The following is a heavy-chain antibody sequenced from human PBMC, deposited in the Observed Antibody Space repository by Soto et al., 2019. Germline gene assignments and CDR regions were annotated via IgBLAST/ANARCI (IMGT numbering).Heavy chain of an antibody. Sequence: ASVKVSCKASGYTFTSYGISCVRQAPGQGLEWMGWISAYNGNTNYAQKLQGRVTMTTDTSTSTAYMELRSLRSDDTAVYYCARIFVEMSAAGMRYYYDSSGYYYFGWFDPWGQGTLVTVSS. CDR1: GYTFTSYG. D-gene: IGHD3-22*01. V-gene: IGHV1-18*04. CDR2: ISAYNGNT. J-gene: IGHJ5*02. CDR3: ARIFVEMSAAGMRYYYDSSGYYYFGWFDP.